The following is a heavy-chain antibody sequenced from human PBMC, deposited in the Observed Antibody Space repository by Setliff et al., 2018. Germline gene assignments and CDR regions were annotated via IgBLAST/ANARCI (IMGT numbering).Heavy chain of an antibody. CDR1: GGSFSTYY. V-gene: IGHV4-34*01. Sequence: SETLSLTCAVYGGSFSTYYWSWIRQPPGKGLEWIVEINHSGSTNYSPSLKSRVTISVDMSKNQLSLKLTSMTAADTAVYFCARHLLVQGTYHFGYWGQGSPVTVSS. D-gene: IGHD3-10*01. CDR3: ARHLLVQGTYHFGY. CDR2: INHSGST. J-gene: IGHJ4*02.